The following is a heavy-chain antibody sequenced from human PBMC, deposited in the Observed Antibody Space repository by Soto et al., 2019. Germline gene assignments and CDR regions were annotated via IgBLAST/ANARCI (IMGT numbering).Heavy chain of an antibody. D-gene: IGHD3-16*02. Sequence: GGSLILSCVVPRFTFGDHWMNWVRQAPGKGLEWVANIKHDGSEEYYVDSVEGRFTISRDDSSNTLDLQMNSLKTEDTAVYYCTTYDYIWGNHRYRWAYWGQGALVTVSS. J-gene: IGHJ4*02. CDR1: RFTFGDHW. CDR3: TTYDYIWGNHRYRWAY. CDR2: IKHDGSEE. V-gene: IGHV3-7*03.